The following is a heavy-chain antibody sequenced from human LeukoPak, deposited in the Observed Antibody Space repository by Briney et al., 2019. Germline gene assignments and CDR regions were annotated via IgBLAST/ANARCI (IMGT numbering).Heavy chain of an antibody. CDR1: GFTFSSYW. CDR2: INSDGSST. CDR3: ARAYQNWYFDL. Sequence: GGSLRLSCAASGFTFSSYWMHWVRQAPGKGLVWVSRINSDGSSTNYADSVKGRFTISRDNAKNTLYLQMNSLRAEDTAVYDCARAYQNWYFDLWGRGTLVTVSS. J-gene: IGHJ2*01. V-gene: IGHV3-74*01. D-gene: IGHD3-16*01.